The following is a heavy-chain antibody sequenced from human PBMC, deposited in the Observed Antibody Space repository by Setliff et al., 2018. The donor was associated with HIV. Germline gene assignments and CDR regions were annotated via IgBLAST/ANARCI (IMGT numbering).Heavy chain of an antibody. V-gene: IGHV3-21*01. CDR1: GFTFSSFA. D-gene: IGHD3-22*01. Sequence: PGGSLRLSCTASGFTFSSFAMAWVRQAPGKGLEWVSSISSSSNYIYYADSLKGRFTISRDDAKNSLYLQMNSLRVEDTAVYYCARDSRAMILVTPDAFDIWGQGTMVTVSS. CDR2: ISSSSNYI. J-gene: IGHJ3*02. CDR3: ARDSRAMILVTPDAFDI.